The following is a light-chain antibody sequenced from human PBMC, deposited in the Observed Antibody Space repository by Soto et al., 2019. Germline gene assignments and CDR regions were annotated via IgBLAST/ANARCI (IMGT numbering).Light chain of an antibody. CDR1: SSDVGDYNY. CDR3: CSSAGSYTAV. CDR2: AVN. Sequence: QSALTQPRSVSGYPGQSVTISCTGTSSDVGDYNYVSWYQQHPGKAPKLVIYAVNMRPSGVPDRFSGSKSGNTASLTISALQAEDEADYSCCSSAGSYTAVFGGGTKLTVL. J-gene: IGLJ3*02. V-gene: IGLV2-11*01.